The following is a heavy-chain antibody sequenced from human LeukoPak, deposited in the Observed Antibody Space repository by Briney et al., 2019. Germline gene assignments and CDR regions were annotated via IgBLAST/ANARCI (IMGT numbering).Heavy chain of an antibody. CDR2: INPNSGGT. J-gene: IGHJ4*02. V-gene: IGHV1-2*02. CDR1: GYTFTGYY. Sequence: GASVKVSCKASGYTFTGYYMRWVRQAPGQGLEWMGWINPNSGGTNYAQKFQGRVTMTRDTSISTAYMELSRLRSDDTAVYYCARVEIRFSEWLLGRGFDYWGQGTLVTVSS. CDR3: ARVEIRFSEWLLGRGFDY. D-gene: IGHD3-3*01.